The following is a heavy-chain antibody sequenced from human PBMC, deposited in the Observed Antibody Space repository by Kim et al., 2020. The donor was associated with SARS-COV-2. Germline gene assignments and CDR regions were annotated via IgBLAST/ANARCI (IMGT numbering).Heavy chain of an antibody. CDR2: IYYSGST. CDR1: GGSISSYY. CDR3: ASMAGTWYFLH. D-gene: IGHD6-19*01. J-gene: IGHJ1*01. V-gene: IGHV4-59*13. Sequence: SETLSLTCTVSGGSISSYYWSWIRQPPGKGLEYIGYIYYSGSTNYNPSLKSRVTISVDTSKNQFSLKLSSVTAADTAVYYCASMAGTWYFLHWGQGTLVTVSS.